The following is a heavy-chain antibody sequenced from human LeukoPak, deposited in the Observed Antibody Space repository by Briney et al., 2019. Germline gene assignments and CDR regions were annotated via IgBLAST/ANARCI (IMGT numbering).Heavy chain of an antibody. Sequence: PGGSLRLSCAASGFTFSSYSMNWVRQAPGKGLEWVSSISSSSSYIYYADSVKGRFTISRDNAKNSLYLQMNSLRAEDTAVYYCARDSHRWELVDGGLNVDYWGQGTLVTVSS. J-gene: IGHJ4*02. CDR3: ARDSHRWELVDGGLNVDY. D-gene: IGHD1-26*01. CDR1: GFTFSSYS. V-gene: IGHV3-21*01. CDR2: ISSSSSYI.